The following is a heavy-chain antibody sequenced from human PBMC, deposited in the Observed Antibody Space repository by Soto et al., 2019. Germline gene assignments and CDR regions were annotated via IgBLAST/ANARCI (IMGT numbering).Heavy chain of an antibody. D-gene: IGHD3-16*02. CDR1: GASFSGYY. V-gene: IGHV4-34*01. J-gene: IGHJ4*02. CDR2: INHSGST. Sequence: SETLSLTCAVYGASFSGYYWSWIRQPPGKGLEWIGEINHSGSTNYNPSLKSRVTISVDTSKNHFTRKLSAVTAADTAVYYCAVGLTCGGVIANYDLDYWGQGTLVTVSS. CDR3: AVGLTCGGVIANYDLDY.